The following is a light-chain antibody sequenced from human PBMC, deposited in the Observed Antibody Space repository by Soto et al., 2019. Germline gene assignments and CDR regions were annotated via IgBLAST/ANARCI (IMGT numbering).Light chain of an antibody. J-gene: IGLJ2*01. V-gene: IGLV2-14*01. CDR1: SSDVGGYNY. Sequence: QSALTQPASVSGSPGQSITISCNGTSSDVGGYNYVSWYQQHPGKAPKLMIYEVSNRPSGVSNRFSGSKSDNTASLTISGLQAEDEADYYCSSYTSSSTVVFGGGTKLTVL. CDR2: EVS. CDR3: SSYTSSSTVV.